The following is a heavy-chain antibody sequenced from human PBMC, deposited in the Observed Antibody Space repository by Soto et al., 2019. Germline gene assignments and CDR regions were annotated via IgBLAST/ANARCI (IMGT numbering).Heavy chain of an antibody. CDR3: ARDRSADRFVQYFQHWGNDAFDF. Sequence: GGSLRLSCAASGFIFTSYSMVWVRQAPGKGLEWVSSISSRSDSIYYADSVKGRFTISRDNAQNSLYLQMNSLTSEDTAVYYCARDRSADRFVQYFQHWGNDAFDFWGQGTMVTVSS. D-gene: IGHD7-27*01. CDR2: ISSRSDSI. J-gene: IGHJ3*01. V-gene: IGHV3-21*01. CDR1: GFIFTSYS.